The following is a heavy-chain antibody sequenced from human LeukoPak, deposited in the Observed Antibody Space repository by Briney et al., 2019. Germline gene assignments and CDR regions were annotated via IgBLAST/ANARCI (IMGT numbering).Heavy chain of an antibody. D-gene: IGHD3-10*01. V-gene: IGHV3-7*01. J-gene: IGHJ4*02. CDR3: VRALWFGEAFFDF. CDR1: GLTFSGYW. Sequence: GGSLRLSCAASGLTFSGYWMTWVRQAPGKGLEWVANIKQDGSEQYYVDSVKGRFTISRDNAKNSLYLQMNSLRAEDTALYYCVRALWFGEAFFDFWGQGAPVTVSS. CDR2: IKQDGSEQ.